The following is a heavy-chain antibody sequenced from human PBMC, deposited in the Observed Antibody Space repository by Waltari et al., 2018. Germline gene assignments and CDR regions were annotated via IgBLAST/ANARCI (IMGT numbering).Heavy chain of an antibody. J-gene: IGHJ6*03. CDR1: GGSISSSY. V-gene: IGHV4-4*07. CDR2: IYTRGST. CDR3: ARAGYGDYFASYYMDV. Sequence: QVQLQESGPGLVKPSETLSLPCTVSGGSISSSYWSWIRQPAGKGLEWIGRIYTRGSTNYNPSLKSRVTMSVDTSKNQFSLKLSSVTAADTAVYYCARAGYGDYFASYYMDVWGKGTTVTVSS. D-gene: IGHD4-17*01.